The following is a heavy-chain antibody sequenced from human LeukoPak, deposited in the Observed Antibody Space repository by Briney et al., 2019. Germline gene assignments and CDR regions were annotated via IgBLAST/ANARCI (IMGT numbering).Heavy chain of an antibody. V-gene: IGHV4-38-2*01. CDR3: ARPLAPLNYYDSSGKYYFDY. CDR2: IYHSGST. J-gene: IGHJ4*02. Sequence: SETLSLTCAVSGYSIGSGYYWGWIRQPPGKGLEWIGSIYHSGSTYYNPSLKSRVTISVDTSKNQFSLKLSSVTAADTAVYYCARPLAPLNYYDSSGKYYFDYWGQGTLVTVSS. CDR1: GYSIGSGYY. D-gene: IGHD3-22*01.